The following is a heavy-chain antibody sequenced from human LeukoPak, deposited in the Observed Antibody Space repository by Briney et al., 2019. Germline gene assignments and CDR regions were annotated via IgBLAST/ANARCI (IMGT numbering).Heavy chain of an antibody. CDR3: ARGGIAAAGHNWFDP. J-gene: IGHJ5*02. CDR1: GGSFSGYY. V-gene: IGHV4-34*01. Sequence: SETLSLTCAVYGGSFSGYYWSWIRQPPGKGPEWIGEINHSGSTNYNPSLKSRVTISVDTSKNQFSLKLSSVTAADTAVYYCARGGIAAAGHNWFDPWGQGTLVTVSS. D-gene: IGHD6-13*01. CDR2: INHSGST.